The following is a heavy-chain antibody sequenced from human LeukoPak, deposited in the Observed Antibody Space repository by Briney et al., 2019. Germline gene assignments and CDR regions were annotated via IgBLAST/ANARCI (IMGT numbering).Heavy chain of an antibody. J-gene: IGHJ6*02. Sequence: GGSLRLSCAASGFTFDDYAMHWVRQAPGKGLEWVSLISGDGGSTYYADSVKGRFTISRDNSKNSLYLQMNSLRTEDTASYYCAKDTAYDYYYYGMDVWGQGTTVTVSS. V-gene: IGHV3-43*02. CDR3: AKDTAYDYYYYGMDV. CDR2: ISGDGGST. D-gene: IGHD3-3*01. CDR1: GFTFDDYA.